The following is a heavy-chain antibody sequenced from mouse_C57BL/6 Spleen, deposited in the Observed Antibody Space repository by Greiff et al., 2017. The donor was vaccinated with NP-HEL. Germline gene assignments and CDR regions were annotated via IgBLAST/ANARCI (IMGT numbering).Heavy chain of an antibody. CDR2: INPSNGGT. J-gene: IGHJ3*01. Sequence: QVQLKQPGTELVKPGASVKLSCKASGYTFTSYWMHWVKQRPGQGLEWIGNINPSNGGTNYNEKFKSKATLTVDKSSSTAYMQLSSLTSEDSAVYYCARSGNWDVAWFAYWGQGTLVTVSA. D-gene: IGHD4-1*01. CDR1: GYTFTSYW. V-gene: IGHV1-53*01. CDR3: ARSGNWDVAWFAY.